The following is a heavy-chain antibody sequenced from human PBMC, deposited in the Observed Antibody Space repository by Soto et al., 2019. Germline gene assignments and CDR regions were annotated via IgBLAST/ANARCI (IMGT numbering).Heavy chain of an antibody. CDR3: AKAYSMATFGVVIETPADGFDI. J-gene: IGHJ3*02. CDR2: IRGSGGST. V-gene: IGHV3-23*01. Sequence: EVQLLESGGGLVQPGGSLRLSCAASGFTFSSYAMSWVRQAPGKGLAWVSSIRGSGGSTNYAVSVKGRFTISRDNSKNTLYLRMNSRRIEDTAVYYCAKAYSMATFGVVIETPADGFDIWGQATMVTVSS. D-gene: IGHD3-3*01. CDR1: GFTFSSYA.